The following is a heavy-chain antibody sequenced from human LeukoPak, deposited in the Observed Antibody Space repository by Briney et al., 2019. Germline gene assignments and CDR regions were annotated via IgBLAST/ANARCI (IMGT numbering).Heavy chain of an antibody. CDR2: IYSGGST. Sequence: PGGSLRLSCAASGFTVSSNYMSWVRQAPGKGLEWVSVIYSGGSTYYAASVKGRFTISRDNSKNTLYLQMNRLRAEDTAVYYCATFGGYYGSGSNPHHAFDIWGQGTMVTVSS. D-gene: IGHD3-10*01. J-gene: IGHJ3*02. CDR3: ATFGGYYGSGSNPHHAFDI. V-gene: IGHV3-66*01. CDR1: GFTVSSNY.